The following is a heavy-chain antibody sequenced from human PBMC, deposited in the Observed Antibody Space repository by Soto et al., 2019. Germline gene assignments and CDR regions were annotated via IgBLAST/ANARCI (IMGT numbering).Heavy chain of an antibody. Sequence: EVQLVESGGGLVQPGGSLRLSCAASGIIVSSNYMSWVRQAPGKGLEWVSVIYSGGSTYYADSVKGRFTISRDNSKNTLYLQMNSLRSDDTAVYYCARDMVRGMDVWGQGTTVTVSS. CDR2: IYSGGST. V-gene: IGHV3-66*01. D-gene: IGHD3-10*01. J-gene: IGHJ6*02. CDR3: ARDMVRGMDV. CDR1: GIIVSSNY.